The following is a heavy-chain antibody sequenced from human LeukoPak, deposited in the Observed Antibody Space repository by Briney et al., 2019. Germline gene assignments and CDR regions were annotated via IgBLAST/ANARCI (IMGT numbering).Heavy chain of an antibody. V-gene: IGHV3-9*01. Sequence: GGSLRLSCAASGFTFDDYAMHWVRQAPGKGLEWVSGISWNSGSIGYADSVKGRFTISRDNARNSLYLQMNSLRAEDTALYYCAKVHYGSGYFDYWGQGTLVTVSS. CDR3: AKVHYGSGYFDY. D-gene: IGHD3-10*01. CDR1: GFTFDDYA. J-gene: IGHJ4*02. CDR2: ISWNSGSI.